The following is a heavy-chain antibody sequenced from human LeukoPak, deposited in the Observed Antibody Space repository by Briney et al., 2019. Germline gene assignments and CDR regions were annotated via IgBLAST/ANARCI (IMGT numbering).Heavy chain of an antibody. CDR3: ARVKPYSDAFDI. J-gene: IGHJ3*02. V-gene: IGHV3-21*01. CDR1: GFTFSSYS. D-gene: IGHD2-15*01. Sequence: PGGSLRLSCAASGFTFSSYSINWVRQAPGKGLEWVSDSVTGRFTISRDNAKNSLYLQMNSLRVEDTAVYYCARVKPYSDAFDIWGQGTMVTVSS.